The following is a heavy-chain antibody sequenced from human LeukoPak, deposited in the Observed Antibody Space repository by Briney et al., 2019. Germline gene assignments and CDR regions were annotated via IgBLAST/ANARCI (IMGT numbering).Heavy chain of an antibody. CDR3: AKDQRSGGSCYDY. D-gene: IGHD2-15*01. CDR1: GFTFSSYA. CDR2: ISGSGGST. Sequence: PGGSLRLSCAASGFTFSSYAMSWVRQAPGKGLEWVSAISGSGGSTYYADSVKGRFTISRDNSKSTLYLQMNSLRAEDTAVYYCAKDQRSGGSCYDYWGQGTLVTVSS. J-gene: IGHJ4*02. V-gene: IGHV3-23*01.